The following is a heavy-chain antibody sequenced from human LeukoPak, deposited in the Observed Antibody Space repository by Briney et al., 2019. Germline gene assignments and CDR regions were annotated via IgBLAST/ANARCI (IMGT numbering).Heavy chain of an antibody. Sequence: GRSLRLSCAASGFTFDDYAMHWVRQAPGKGLEWVSGISWNSGSIGYADSVKGRFTISRDNAKNSLYLQMNSLRAEDTALYYCAKDKSGSYSALFDYWGQGTLVTVSS. D-gene: IGHD1-26*01. CDR2: ISWNSGSI. CDR1: GFTFDDYA. CDR3: AKDKSGSYSALFDY. V-gene: IGHV3-9*01. J-gene: IGHJ4*02.